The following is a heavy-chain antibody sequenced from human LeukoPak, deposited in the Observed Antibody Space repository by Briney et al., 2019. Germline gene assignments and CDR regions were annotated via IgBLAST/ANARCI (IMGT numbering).Heavy chain of an antibody. D-gene: IGHD1-26*01. J-gene: IGHJ4*02. CDR3: AKENPVGGTNYFDY. CDR1: GFTFSSYT. Sequence: PGGSLRLSCAASGFTFSSYTMSWVRQAPGKGLEWVSTITTSDGNTYYADSVKGRFTVSRDNSKHTLFLQMNSLRAEDTAVYYCAKENPVGGTNYFDYWGQGTLVTVSS. CDR2: ITTSDGNT. V-gene: IGHV3-23*01.